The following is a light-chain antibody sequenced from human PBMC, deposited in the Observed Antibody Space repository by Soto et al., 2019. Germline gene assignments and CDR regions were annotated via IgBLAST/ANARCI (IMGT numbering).Light chain of an antibody. V-gene: IGKV3-20*01. CDR2: GAS. CDR3: QQYGSSGT. CDR1: QSVSNNY. J-gene: IGKJ1*01. Sequence: EIVLTQSPGTLSLSPWERATLSCRASQSVSNNYLAWYQQKPGQAPRLLIYGASNRATGIPDRFSGSWSGTDFTLTISRLEPEYFAVYYCQQYGSSGTFGQGTKVDI.